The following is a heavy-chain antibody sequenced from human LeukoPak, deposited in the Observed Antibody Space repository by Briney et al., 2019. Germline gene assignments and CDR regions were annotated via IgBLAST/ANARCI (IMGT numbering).Heavy chain of an antibody. D-gene: IGHD3-22*01. V-gene: IGHV3-23*01. CDR2: ITGSGDDT. CDR1: GFTFSGYA. J-gene: IGHJ4*02. Sequence: WGSLRLSCAASGFTFSGYAMTWVRQAPGKGLEWVSSITGSGDDTYYIDSLKGRFTISRDNSKNILYLQMNSLRGEDTALYYCAKDGLYYDGSAHVYYFDYWGKGTLVAVSS. CDR3: AKDGLYYDGSAHVYYFDY.